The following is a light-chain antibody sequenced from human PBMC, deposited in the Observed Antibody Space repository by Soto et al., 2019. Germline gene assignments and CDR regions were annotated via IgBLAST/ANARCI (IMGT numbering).Light chain of an antibody. J-gene: IGKJ1*01. V-gene: IGKV2-24*01. Sequence: DIVMTQTPLSSPVTLGQPASISCRSSQSLVHDDGNTYVHWLQQRPGQPPRLLIYKSSNRFSGVPDRFSASGAGTAFTLKISRVEAEDVAVYYCMQATHFPRTFGQGTKVEIK. CDR3: MQATHFPRT. CDR2: KSS. CDR1: QSLVHDDGNTY.